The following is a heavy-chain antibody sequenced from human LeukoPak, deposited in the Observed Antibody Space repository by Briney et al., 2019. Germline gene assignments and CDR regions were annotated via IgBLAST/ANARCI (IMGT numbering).Heavy chain of an antibody. CDR3: AKALALGLDY. CDR2: ICSSGSHI. D-gene: IGHD2-15*01. V-gene: IGHV3-21*04. J-gene: IGHJ4*02. CDR1: GFTLSSYS. Sequence: GGSLSLSCAASGFTLSSYSMHWVRQAPGEGLEWVSSICSSGSHIYYADTVKGRFPIPRDHAKNTLYPQMNRLRPEDTAVYYCAKALALGLDYWGQGTLVTASS.